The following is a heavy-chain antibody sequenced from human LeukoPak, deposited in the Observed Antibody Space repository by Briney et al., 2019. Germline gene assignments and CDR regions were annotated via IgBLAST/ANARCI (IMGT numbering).Heavy chain of an antibody. CDR1: GFTFSSYA. CDR2: ISSADSHI. D-gene: IGHD3/OR15-3a*01. Sequence: GGSLRLSCAASGFTFSSYAMHWVRQAPGKGPEWVSYISSADSHIYYADSVKGRFIISRDNAKNSLYLQMNSLRAEDTAVYYCARDIMRFLDWVNWGRGTLVTVSS. V-gene: IGHV3-21*01. J-gene: IGHJ4*02. CDR3: ARDIMRFLDWVN.